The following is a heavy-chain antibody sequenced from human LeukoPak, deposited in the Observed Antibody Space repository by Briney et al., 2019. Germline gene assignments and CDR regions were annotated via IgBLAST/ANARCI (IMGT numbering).Heavy chain of an antibody. J-gene: IGHJ6*03. CDR1: GGSISSSSYY. CDR2: IYYSGST. D-gene: IGHD6-19*01. CDR3: ARLMKAWLVTRDYYYYMDV. Sequence: SETLSLTCTVSGGSISSSSYYWGWIRQPPGKGLEWIGSIYYSGSTYYNPSLKSRVTISVDTSKNQFSLKLSSVTAADTAVYYCARLMKAWLVTRDYYYYMDVWGKGTTITVSS. V-gene: IGHV4-39*01.